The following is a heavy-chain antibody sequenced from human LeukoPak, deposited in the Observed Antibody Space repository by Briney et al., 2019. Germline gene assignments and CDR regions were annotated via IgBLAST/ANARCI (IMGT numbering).Heavy chain of an antibody. Sequence: GESLRLSCAASGFTFSNAWMSWVRQAPGKGLEWVDHIKSKTDGGTTDYAAPVKGGFTISRDDSKNTLYLQMNSLKTEDTAVYYCTTGYCSGGSCYKWGQGTLVTVSS. V-gene: IGHV3-15*01. J-gene: IGHJ4*02. CDR3: TTGYCSGGSCYK. CDR2: IKSKTDGGTT. CDR1: GFTFSNAW. D-gene: IGHD2-15*01.